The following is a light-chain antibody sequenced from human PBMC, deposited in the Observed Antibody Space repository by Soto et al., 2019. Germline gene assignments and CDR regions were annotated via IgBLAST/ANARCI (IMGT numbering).Light chain of an antibody. Sequence: QSALTQPASVSGSPGQSITISCTGTSSDVGGYNYVSWYQHHPGKAPKLMIYDVSNRPSEVSNRFSGSKSGNTASLTISGLQAEDEADYYCSSYTSSSTYVVFGGGTKLTVL. CDR3: SSYTSSSTYVV. V-gene: IGLV2-14*03. J-gene: IGLJ2*01. CDR2: DVS. CDR1: SSDVGGYNY.